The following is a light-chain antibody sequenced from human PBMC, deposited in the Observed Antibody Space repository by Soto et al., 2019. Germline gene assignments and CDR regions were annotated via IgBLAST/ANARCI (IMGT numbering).Light chain of an antibody. V-gene: IGKV3-20*01. CDR3: PHYGSPLT. CDR1: QSVRSSY. CDR2: GAS. J-gene: IGKJ4*01. Sequence: EIVLTQSPGTLSLSPGGRATLSCRASQSVRSSYLAWYQQRPGQAPRLLIFGASFRATGIPDRFSASGSGTDFTLTISRLEPADFEVDYCPHYGSPLTFGGGTKVEIK.